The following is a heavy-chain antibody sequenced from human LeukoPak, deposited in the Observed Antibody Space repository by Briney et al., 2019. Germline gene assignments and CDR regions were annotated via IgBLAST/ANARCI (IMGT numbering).Heavy chain of an antibody. CDR3: ASGELDSLYYFDY. V-gene: IGHV3-74*01. CDR1: GFTFSSYG. Sequence: PGGSLRLSCAASGFTFSSYGIHWVRQAPGKGLVWVSRIHGDGISTTYADSVKGRFTISRDNAKNTLYLQMNSLRAEDTAVYFCASGELDSLYYFDYWGQGTLVTVSS. D-gene: IGHD1-1*01. J-gene: IGHJ4*02. CDR2: IHGDGIST.